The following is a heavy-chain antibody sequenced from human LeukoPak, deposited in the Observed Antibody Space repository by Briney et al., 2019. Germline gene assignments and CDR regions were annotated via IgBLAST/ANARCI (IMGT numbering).Heavy chain of an antibody. CDR1: GYTFTDEN. J-gene: IGHJ6*02. CDR2: INPNSGGT. D-gene: IGHD3-10*01. Sequence: ASVKVSCKASGYTFTDENIIWVRQAPGQGLEWMGRINPNSGGTNYAQKFQGRVTMTRDTSISTAYMELSRLRSDDTAVYYCARNGRGNYYYYGMDVWGQGTTVTVSS. CDR3: ARNGRGNYYYYGMDV. V-gene: IGHV1-2*06.